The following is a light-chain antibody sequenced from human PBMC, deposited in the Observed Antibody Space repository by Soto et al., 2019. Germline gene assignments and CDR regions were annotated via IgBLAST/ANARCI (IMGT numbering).Light chain of an antibody. Sequence: SYELTQPPSVSVAPGKTARITCGGINIGSKHVHWYQQKPGQAPVLVIYYDTDRPSGIPERFSGSNSGNTATLTISRVEAGDEADYYCHVWDSSRGHPLFGGGTKLTVL. CDR1: NIGSKH. CDR3: HVWDSSRGHPL. J-gene: IGLJ2*01. V-gene: IGLV3-21*04. CDR2: YDT.